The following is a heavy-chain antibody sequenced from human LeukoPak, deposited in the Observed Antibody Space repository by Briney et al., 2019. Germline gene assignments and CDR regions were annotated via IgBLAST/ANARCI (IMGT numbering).Heavy chain of an antibody. V-gene: IGHV3-23*01. CDR3: AKSYYDSSGYSPLTDY. CDR1: GFTFSSYA. CDR2: ISGSGGST. Sequence: GGSLRLSCAASGFTFSSYAMSWVRQAPGKGLEWVSAISGSGGSTYYADSVKGRFSISRDNSKNTLYLQMNSLRAEDTAVYYCAKSYYDSSGYSPLTDYWGQGTLVTVSS. D-gene: IGHD3-22*01. J-gene: IGHJ4*02.